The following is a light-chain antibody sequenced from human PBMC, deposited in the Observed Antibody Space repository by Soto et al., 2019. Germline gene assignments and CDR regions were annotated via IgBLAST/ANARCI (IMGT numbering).Light chain of an antibody. CDR1: QSVSSN. J-gene: IGKJ1*01. CDR3: QHYNSYSEA. Sequence: EIGFTQSPSILSVSPGERATLSCRASQSVSSNLAWYQQKPGQAPRLLIYGASTRATGIPARFSGSGSGTEFTLTISSLQPDDFATYYCQHYNSYSEAFGQGTKV. V-gene: IGKV3-15*01. CDR2: GAS.